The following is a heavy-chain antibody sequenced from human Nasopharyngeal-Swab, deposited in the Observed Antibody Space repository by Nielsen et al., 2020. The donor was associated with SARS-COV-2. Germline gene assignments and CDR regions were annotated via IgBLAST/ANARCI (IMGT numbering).Heavy chain of an antibody. D-gene: IGHD2-2*02. V-gene: IGHV1-46*01. CDR2: INPSGGST. CDR1: GYTFTSYY. CDR3: ASIPDTLSYYYYGMDV. J-gene: IGHJ6*02. Sequence: ASVKVSCKASGYTFTSYYMHWVRQAPGQGLEWMGIINPSGGSTSYAQKFQGRVTMTRDTSTSTVYMELSSLRSEDTAVYYCASIPDTLSYYYYGMDVWGQGTTVTVSS.